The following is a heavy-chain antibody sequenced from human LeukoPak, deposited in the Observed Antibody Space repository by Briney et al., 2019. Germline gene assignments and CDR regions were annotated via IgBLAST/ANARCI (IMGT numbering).Heavy chain of an antibody. J-gene: IGHJ6*03. CDR3: AKALSAARRDYYYMDV. CDR1: GYTFTGYY. V-gene: IGHV1-2*02. D-gene: IGHD6-6*01. Sequence: ASVKVSCKASGYTFTGYYMHWVRQAPGQGLEWMGWINPNSGGTNYAQKFKGRVTMTRDTSISTAYMELNRLRSDDTAVYYCAKALSAARRDYYYMDVWGKGTTVTVSS. CDR2: INPNSGGT.